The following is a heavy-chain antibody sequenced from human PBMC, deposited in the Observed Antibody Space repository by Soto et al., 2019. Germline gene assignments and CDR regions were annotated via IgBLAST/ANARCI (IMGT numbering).Heavy chain of an antibody. CDR3: AKDDVSGDGLWLVSD. J-gene: IGHJ4*02. CDR2: VSGSGITT. V-gene: IGHV3-23*01. Sequence: GGSLRLSCAASGFTLSNFAMSWVRQAPGKGLEWVSVVSGSGITTKYADSVKGRFIISRDNPNNTLSLQMHSLRAEDTGVYYCAKDDVSGDGLWLVSDWGQGTPVTVSS. D-gene: IGHD2-21*02. CDR1: GFTLSNFA.